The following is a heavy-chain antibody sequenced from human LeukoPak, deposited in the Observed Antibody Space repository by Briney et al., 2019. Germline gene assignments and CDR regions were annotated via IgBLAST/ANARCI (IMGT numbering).Heavy chain of an antibody. Sequence: SETLSLTCTVSGGSISSGGYYWSWIRQHPGTGLEWIGYIYYSGSTYYNPSLKSRVTISVDTSKNQFSLKLGSVTAADTAVYYCARVLRATRAIDYWGQGTLVTVSS. CDR3: ARVLRATRAIDY. V-gene: IGHV4-31*03. CDR1: GGSISSGGYY. CDR2: IYYSGST. D-gene: IGHD2/OR15-2a*01. J-gene: IGHJ4*02.